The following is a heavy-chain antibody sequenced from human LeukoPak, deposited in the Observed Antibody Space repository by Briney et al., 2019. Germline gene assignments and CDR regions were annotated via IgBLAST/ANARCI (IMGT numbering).Heavy chain of an antibody. CDR3: ARESTVSTDY. Sequence: TGGSLRLSCAASGFTFSDYYMSWIRQAPGKGLEWVSYISSSSSYTNYADSVKGRFTISRDNAKNSLYLQMNSLRAEDTAVYYCARESTVSTDYWGQGTLVTVSS. J-gene: IGHJ4*02. D-gene: IGHD4-17*01. V-gene: IGHV3-11*05. CDR1: GFTFSDYY. CDR2: ISSSSSYT.